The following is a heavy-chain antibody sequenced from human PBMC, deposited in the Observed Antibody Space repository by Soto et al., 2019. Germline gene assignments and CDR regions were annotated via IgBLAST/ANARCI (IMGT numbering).Heavy chain of an antibody. Sequence: VQPLESGGGLVQPGGSLRLSCAASGFTFSNYAMSWVRQAPGKGLEWVSGMSNSGSRTYYADSVKGRFIISRDNSKNTLYLQMNSLRPEDTAVYYCAKAYFDILTGYFGDYWGQGTLVSVSS. V-gene: IGHV3-23*01. D-gene: IGHD3-9*01. CDR2: MSNSGSRT. CDR1: GFTFSNYA. CDR3: AKAYFDILTGYFGDY. J-gene: IGHJ4*02.